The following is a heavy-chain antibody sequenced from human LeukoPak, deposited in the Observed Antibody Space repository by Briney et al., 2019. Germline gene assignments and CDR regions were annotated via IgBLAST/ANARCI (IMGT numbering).Heavy chain of an antibody. CDR1: GFTFSSYW. J-gene: IGHJ5*02. Sequence: GGSLRLSCAAPGFTFSSYWMLWVRQAPGKGLVWVSRINSDGSSTNYADSVKGRFTISRDNAKNTLYLQMNSLRAEDTAVYYCARDYDNSGYYYSPWGQGTLVTVSS. CDR2: INSDGSST. D-gene: IGHD3-22*01. CDR3: ARDYDNSGYYYSP. V-gene: IGHV3-74*01.